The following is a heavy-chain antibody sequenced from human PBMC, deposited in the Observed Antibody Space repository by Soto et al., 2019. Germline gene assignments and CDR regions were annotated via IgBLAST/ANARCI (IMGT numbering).Heavy chain of an antibody. CDR2: ISISGSTI. Sequence: QVQLVESGGGLVKPGGSLRLSCAASGFTFSDYYMSWIRQAPGKGLEWISYISISGSTIYYSDSVKGRFTNSRDNAKNSLYLQMNSLRTEDTAVYYCAKDLRPRENYLDWFDTWGQGTLVTVSS. D-gene: IGHD1-7*01. V-gene: IGHV3-11*01. CDR1: GFTFSDYY. J-gene: IGHJ5*02. CDR3: AKDLRPRENYLDWFDT.